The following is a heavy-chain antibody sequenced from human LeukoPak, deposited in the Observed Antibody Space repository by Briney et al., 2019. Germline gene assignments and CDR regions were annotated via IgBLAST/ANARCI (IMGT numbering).Heavy chain of an antibody. CDR2: INPNSGDT. V-gene: IGHV1-2*02. Sequence: ASVKVSCKASGSTFTDYYMHWVRQAPGQGLEWMGWINPNSGDTNFAQKFQGRVTITADESTRTAYMELSSLRSEATAVYYCARAGEEIYTAPFDYWGQGTLVTVSS. CDR3: ARAGEEIYTAPFDY. CDR1: GSTFTDYY. J-gene: IGHJ4*02. D-gene: IGHD5-18*01.